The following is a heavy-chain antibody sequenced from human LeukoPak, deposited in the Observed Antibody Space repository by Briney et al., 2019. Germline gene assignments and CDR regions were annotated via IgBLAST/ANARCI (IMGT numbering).Heavy chain of an antibody. J-gene: IGHJ4*02. Sequence: GGSLRLSCAASGFTFDDYAMSWVRQAPGKGLEWVSGIKWNGGSTGYADSVKGRFTISRDNAKNSLYVQMNSLRAEDTALYYCARVSDSSGYYPIDYWGQGTLVTVSS. CDR1: GFTFDDYA. D-gene: IGHD3-22*01. V-gene: IGHV3-20*04. CDR3: ARVSDSSGYYPIDY. CDR2: IKWNGGST.